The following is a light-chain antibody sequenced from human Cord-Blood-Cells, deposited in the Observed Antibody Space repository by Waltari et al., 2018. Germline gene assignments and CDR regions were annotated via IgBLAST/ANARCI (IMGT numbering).Light chain of an antibody. CDR1: QSVSSSY. Sequence: EIVLTQSPGTLSLSPGERATLSCRASQSVSSSYLAWYQQKPGQAPRLLIYGASSRATGIPDRFSGSGSGTDFTLTISSLEPEDFAVYYCQQYGCSPPLTFGGGTKVEIK. CDR3: QQYGCSPPLT. CDR2: GAS. J-gene: IGKJ4*01. V-gene: IGKV3-20*01.